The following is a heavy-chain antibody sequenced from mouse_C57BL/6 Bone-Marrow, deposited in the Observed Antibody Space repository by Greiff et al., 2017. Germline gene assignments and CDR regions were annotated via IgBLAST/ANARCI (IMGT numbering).Heavy chain of an antibody. CDR2: IDPSDSYT. D-gene: IGHD2-13*01. CDR3: ARRACDGYY. CDR1: GYTFTSYW. J-gene: IGHJ2*01. V-gene: IGHV1-69*01. Sequence: QVQLQQPGAELVMPGASVKLSCKASGYTFTSYWMHWVKQRPGQGLEWIGEIDPSDSYTNYNQKFKGKSTLTVDKSSSTAYMQVSSLRSEDSAVYYCARRACDGYYWGQGTTLTVAS.